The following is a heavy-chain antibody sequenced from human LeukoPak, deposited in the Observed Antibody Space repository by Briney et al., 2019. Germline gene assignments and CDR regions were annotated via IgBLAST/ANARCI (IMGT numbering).Heavy chain of an antibody. CDR3: ARDLVRYCSGGSCYSAH. CDR2: ISSSSSYI. J-gene: IGHJ4*02. Sequence: PGGSLRLSCAASGFTFSSYSMNWVRQAPGKGLEWVSSISSSSSYIYYADSVKGRFTISRDNAKNSLYLQMNSLRAEGTAVYYCARDLVRYCSGGSCYSAHWGQGTLVTVSS. CDR1: GFTFSSYS. V-gene: IGHV3-21*01. D-gene: IGHD2-15*01.